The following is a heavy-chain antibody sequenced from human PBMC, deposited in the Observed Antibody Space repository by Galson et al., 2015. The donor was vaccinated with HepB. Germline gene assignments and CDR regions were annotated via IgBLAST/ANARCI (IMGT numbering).Heavy chain of an antibody. CDR3: ARAGPRWSHFDY. CDR1: GYTFTNYG. V-gene: IGHV1-18*01. J-gene: IGHJ4*02. D-gene: IGHD6-13*01. Sequence: SVKVSCKASGYTFTNYGISWVRQAPGQGLEWMGWISVYNGNTNYAQKLQGRVTVTTDTSTSTAYMELRSLKSDDTAVYYCARAGPRWSHFDYWGQGTLVTVSS. CDR2: ISVYNGNT.